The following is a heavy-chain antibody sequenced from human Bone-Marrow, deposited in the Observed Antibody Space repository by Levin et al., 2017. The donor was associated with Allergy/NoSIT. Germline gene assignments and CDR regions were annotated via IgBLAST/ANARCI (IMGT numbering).Heavy chain of an antibody. D-gene: IGHD2-2*01. Sequence: PGGSLRLSCAVSGGSISSSNWWSWVRQPPGKGLEWIGEIYHSGSTNYNPSLKSRVTISVDKSKNQFSLKLSSVTAADTAVYYCARDGRAPRPAATRGAFDYWGQGTLVTVSS. CDR2: IYHSGST. CDR3: ARDGRAPRPAATRGAFDY. CDR1: GGSISSSNW. J-gene: IGHJ4*02. V-gene: IGHV4-4*02.